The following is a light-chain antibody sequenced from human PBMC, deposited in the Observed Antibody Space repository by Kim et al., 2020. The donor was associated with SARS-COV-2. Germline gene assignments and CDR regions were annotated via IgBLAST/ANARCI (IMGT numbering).Light chain of an antibody. CDR2: DDT. V-gene: IGLV3-21*03. Sequence: SYELTQPPSVSVAPGKTATITCGGNNIGRKSVHWYQQKPGQAPLLVVYDDTDRPSGIPERFSGSNSGSTATLTITRVEAGDEADYYCQVWDGTSDLLGV. CDR1: NIGRKS. CDR3: QVWDGTSDLLGV. J-gene: IGLJ3*02.